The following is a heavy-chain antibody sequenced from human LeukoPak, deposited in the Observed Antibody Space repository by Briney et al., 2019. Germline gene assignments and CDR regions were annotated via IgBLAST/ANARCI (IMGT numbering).Heavy chain of an antibody. D-gene: IGHD3-16*02. CDR3: AKDTGLRLGELSLDY. CDR2: ISWDGGST. Sequence: GGSLRLSCAASGFTFSTYSMNWVRQAPGKGLEWVSLISWDGGSTYYADSVKGRFTISRDNSKNSLYLQMNSLRTEDTALYYCAKDTGLRLGELSLDYWGQGTLVTVSS. CDR1: GFTFSTYS. V-gene: IGHV3-43*01. J-gene: IGHJ4*02.